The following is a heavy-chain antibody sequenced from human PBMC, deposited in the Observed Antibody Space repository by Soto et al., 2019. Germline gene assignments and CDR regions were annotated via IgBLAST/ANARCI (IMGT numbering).Heavy chain of an antibody. D-gene: IGHD5-18*01. J-gene: IGHJ4*02. CDR2: IIPIFGTA. CDR1: GGTFSSYA. Sequence: SVKVACKASGGTFSSYAISWVRQAPGQGLEWMGGIIPIFGTANYAQKFQGRVTITADESTSTAYMELSSLRSEDTAVYYCARLDTAMVYYFDYWGQGTLVTVSS. CDR3: ARLDTAMVYYFDY. V-gene: IGHV1-69*13.